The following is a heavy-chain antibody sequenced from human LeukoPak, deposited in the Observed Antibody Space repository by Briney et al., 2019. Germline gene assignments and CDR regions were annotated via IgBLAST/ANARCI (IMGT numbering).Heavy chain of an antibody. CDR2: ISGSGGST. D-gene: IGHD3-10*01. CDR1: GFTFSSYG. Sequence: GGSLRLSCAASGFTFSSYGMSWVRQAPGKGLEWVSAISGSGGSTYYADSVKGRFTISRDNSKNTLYLQMNSLRAEDTAVYYCAKVTTYGSGPLDYWGQGTLVTVSS. V-gene: IGHV3-23*01. J-gene: IGHJ4*02. CDR3: AKVTTYGSGPLDY.